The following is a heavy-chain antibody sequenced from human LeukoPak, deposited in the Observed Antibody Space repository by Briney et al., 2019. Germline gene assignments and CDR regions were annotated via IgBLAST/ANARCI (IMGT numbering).Heavy chain of an antibody. CDR2: ISGSGGST. CDR1: VFTFSDAW. Sequence: GGSLRLSCAASVFTFSDAWMSWVRQAPGKGLEWVSAISGSGGSTYYADSVKGRFTISRDNSKNTLYLQMNSLRAEDTAVYYCAKDGLWFGEPTDYWGQGTLVTVSS. D-gene: IGHD3-10*01. V-gene: IGHV3-23*01. J-gene: IGHJ4*02. CDR3: AKDGLWFGEPTDY.